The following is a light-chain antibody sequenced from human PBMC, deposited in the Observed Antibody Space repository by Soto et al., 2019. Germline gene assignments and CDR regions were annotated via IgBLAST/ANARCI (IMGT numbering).Light chain of an antibody. Sequence: EIVLTQFPATLSLSPGDRATLSCRASQSVPSYLAWYQQKPGQAPRLLVHDISNRATGIPARFTGSGPGTECTLPMSSLEPEDSAVDYWEQGNAWPRNAFGEGSRVE. J-gene: IGKJ2*01. V-gene: IGKV3-11*01. CDR1: QSVPSY. CDR3: EQGNAWPRNA. CDR2: DIS.